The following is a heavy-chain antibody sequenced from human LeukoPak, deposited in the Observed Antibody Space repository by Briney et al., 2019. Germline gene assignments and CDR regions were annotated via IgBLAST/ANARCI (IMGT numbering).Heavy chain of an antibody. D-gene: IGHD2-15*01. CDR3: AKCGGSCYSDVDY. Sequence: GGSLRLSCVASGFTFSSYAMTWVRQGPGKGLGWVSVISTSGTTFYADSVKGRFTISRDNSKNTLYLQMNTLSAEDTAVYYCAKCGGSCYSDVDYWGQGTLVTVSS. J-gene: IGHJ4*02. CDR2: ISTSGTT. V-gene: IGHV3-23*01. CDR1: GFTFSSYA.